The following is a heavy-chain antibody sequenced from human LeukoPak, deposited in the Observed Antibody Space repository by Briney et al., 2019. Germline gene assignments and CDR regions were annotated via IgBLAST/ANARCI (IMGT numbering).Heavy chain of an antibody. Sequence: SVTVSFKASVGTFSSYAISWVRQAPGQGLEWMGGIIPIFGTANYAQKFQGRVTISTDESTRTAYMELSSLRSEDTAVYYCARAARVSGFDPWGQGTLVTVSS. V-gene: IGHV1-69*05. CDR3: ARAARVSGFDP. CDR2: IIPIFGTA. CDR1: VGTFSSYA. J-gene: IGHJ5*02.